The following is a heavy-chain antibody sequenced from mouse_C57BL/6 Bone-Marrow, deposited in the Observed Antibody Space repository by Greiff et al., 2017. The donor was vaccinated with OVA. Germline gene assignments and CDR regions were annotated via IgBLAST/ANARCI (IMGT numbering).Heavy chain of an antibody. CDR3: ARQVYYYGSRGDAMDY. D-gene: IGHD1-1*01. CDR1: GFTFSDYG. CDR2: ISNLAYSI. V-gene: IGHV5-15*01. J-gene: IGHJ4*01. Sequence: DVMLVESGGGLVQPGGSLKLSCAASGFTFSDYGMAWVRQAPRKGPEWVAFISNLAYSIYYADTVTGRFTISRENAKNTLYLEMSSLRSEDTAMYYCARQVYYYGSRGDAMDYWGQGTSVTVSS.